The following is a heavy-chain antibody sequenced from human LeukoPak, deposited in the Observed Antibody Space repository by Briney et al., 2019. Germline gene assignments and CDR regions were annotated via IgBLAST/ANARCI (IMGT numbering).Heavy chain of an antibody. CDR1: GYSFTSYW. J-gene: IGHJ3*02. Sequence: GESLKISCKGSGYSFTSYWIGWVRQMPGKGLEWMVIIYPGDSDTRYSPSFQGQVTISADKSISTAYLQWSSLKASDTAMYYCATSRGIMITFGGVIGDAFDIWGQGTMVTVSS. CDR2: IYPGDSDT. CDR3: ATSRGIMITFGGVIGDAFDI. V-gene: IGHV5-51*01. D-gene: IGHD3-16*02.